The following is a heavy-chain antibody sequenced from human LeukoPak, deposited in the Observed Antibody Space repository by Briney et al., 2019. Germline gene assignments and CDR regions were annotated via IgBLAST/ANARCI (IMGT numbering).Heavy chain of an antibody. CDR1: GGSVSSGDYY. V-gene: IGHV4-30-4*01. CDR3: ARVTCSGGSCYSFDY. CDR2: IYHSGGT. D-gene: IGHD2-15*01. Sequence: PSETLSFTCTVSGGSVSSGDYYWSWIRQPPGKGLEWIGYIYHSGGTYYNPPLKSRVTISVDTSKNQFSLKLTSVTAADTAVYYCARVTCSGGSCYSFDYWGQGTLVTVSS. J-gene: IGHJ4*02.